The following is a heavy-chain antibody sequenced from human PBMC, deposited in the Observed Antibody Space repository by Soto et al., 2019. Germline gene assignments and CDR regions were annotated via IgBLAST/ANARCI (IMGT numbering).Heavy chain of an antibody. Sequence: TLSLTCAVSGYSISSGYYWGLIRQPPGKGLEWIGSIYHSGSTYYNPSLKSRVTMSVDTSKNQFSLKLSSVTAADTAVYYCARVIAAAAPSWFDPWGQGTLVTVSS. CDR3: ARVIAAAAPSWFDP. CDR2: IYHSGST. D-gene: IGHD6-13*01. V-gene: IGHV4-38-2*01. J-gene: IGHJ5*02. CDR1: GYSISSGYY.